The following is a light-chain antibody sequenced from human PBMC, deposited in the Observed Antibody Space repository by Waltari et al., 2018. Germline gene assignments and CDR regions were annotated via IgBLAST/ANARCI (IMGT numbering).Light chain of an antibody. CDR2: DAS. V-gene: IGKV3-20*01. J-gene: IGKJ4*01. CDR3: QQYGRSPLN. CDR1: QRLSNSY. Sequence: EIVLTQSPGTLSLSPGERATLACRASQRLSNSYLAWYQQKPGQAPRLLIYDASSRATGVPDRFSGSGSGTDFTLAISRLEPEDFAVYFCQQYGRSPLNFGGGTKVEI.